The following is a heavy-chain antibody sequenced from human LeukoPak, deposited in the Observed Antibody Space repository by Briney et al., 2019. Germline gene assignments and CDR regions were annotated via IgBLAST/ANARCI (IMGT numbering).Heavy chain of an antibody. V-gene: IGHV3-9*01. D-gene: IGHD2-15*01. J-gene: IGHJ4*02. CDR1: GFTFDDYA. CDR2: ISWNSGSI. Sequence: GRSLRLSCAASGFTFDDYAMHWVRQAPGKGLEWVSGISWNSGSIGYADSVKGRFTISRDNAKNSLYLQMNSLRAEDTAVYYCATIFRVAAGLDYWGQGTLVTVSS. CDR3: ATIFRVAAGLDY.